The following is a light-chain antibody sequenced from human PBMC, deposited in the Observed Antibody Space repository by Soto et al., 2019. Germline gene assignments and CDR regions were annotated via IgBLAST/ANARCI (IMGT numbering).Light chain of an antibody. J-gene: IGKJ1*01. CDR1: QSVSSSY. CDR2: DAS. V-gene: IGKV3-20*01. Sequence: EIVLTQSPGTLSLSPGERATLSCRASQSVSSSYLAWYQQKPGQAPRLLIYDASSRATGIPDRFSGSGSGTDFTLTISRLEPEDFAVDYCQQYGGSPWTFGQGTKVEIK. CDR3: QQYGGSPWT.